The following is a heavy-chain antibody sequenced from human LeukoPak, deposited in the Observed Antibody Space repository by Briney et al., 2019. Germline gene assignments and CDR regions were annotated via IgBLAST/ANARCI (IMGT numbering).Heavy chain of an antibody. J-gene: IGHJ5*02. CDR1: GFDFSTYD. D-gene: IGHD6-13*01. Sequence: GGSLRLSCAASGFDFSTYDIHWVRQAPGKGLEWVAVISHDGSGQYYEDSVKGRFTISRDNSKNTLYLQMNSLRAEDTAVYYCARGVKYTGSWFVYKWFDPWGQGTLVTVSS. CDR3: ARGVKYTGSWFVYKWFDP. CDR2: ISHDGSGQ. V-gene: IGHV3-33*01.